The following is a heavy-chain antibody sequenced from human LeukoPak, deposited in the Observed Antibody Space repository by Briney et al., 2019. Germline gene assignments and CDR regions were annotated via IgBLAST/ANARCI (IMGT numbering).Heavy chain of an antibody. CDR1: GFAFSSYG. CDR3: AKSVANKTKGVNYFDY. Sequence: GRSLRLSCAASGFAFSSYGMHWIRQAPGKGLEWVAGIWYDGSNKYYADYAKGRFSISRDNSKNTLYLQMNSLRAEDTAVYYCAKSVANKTKGVNYFDYWGQGTLVTVSS. V-gene: IGHV3-33*06. J-gene: IGHJ4*02. CDR2: IWYDGSNK. D-gene: IGHD1-7*01.